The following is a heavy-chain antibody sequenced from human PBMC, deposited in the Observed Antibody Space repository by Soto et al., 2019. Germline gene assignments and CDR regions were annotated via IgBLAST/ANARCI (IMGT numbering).Heavy chain of an antibody. D-gene: IGHD2-21*01. J-gene: IGHJ5*01. CDR2: IYYSGNT. V-gene: IGHV4-61*08. Sequence: PSETLSLTCTVSGDSVTRGDYYWTWIRQPPGKGLEWIVYIYYSGNTNYSPSLKSRGAISIDTSHNQSSLQRSSFTAADTAVYSCARIPVDAYMTSWFAPWGQGTLVTVSS. CDR1: GDSVTRGDYY. CDR3: ARIPVDAYMTSWFAP.